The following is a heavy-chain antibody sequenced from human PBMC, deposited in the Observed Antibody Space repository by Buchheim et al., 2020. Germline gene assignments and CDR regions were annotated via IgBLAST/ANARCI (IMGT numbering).Heavy chain of an antibody. V-gene: IGHV3-48*02. CDR1: GFTFSNAW. D-gene: IGHD5-12*01. Sequence: EVQLVESGGGLVKPGGSLRLSCAASGFTFSNAWMSWVRQAPGKGLEWISYIGSRNSAIYYADSVKGRFTISRDDAKNSLHLQMNSLGDEDTAVYYCVAWIRDVDQPWGQGTL. J-gene: IGHJ1*01. CDR3: VAWIRDVDQP. CDR2: IGSRNSAI.